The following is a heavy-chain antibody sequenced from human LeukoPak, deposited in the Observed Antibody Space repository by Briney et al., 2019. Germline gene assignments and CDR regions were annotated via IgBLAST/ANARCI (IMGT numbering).Heavy chain of an antibody. CDR3: AKDRRIHVYYFDY. J-gene: IGHJ4*02. D-gene: IGHD5-18*01. Sequence: PGGYLRLSCAASGFTFSSYGMHWVRQAPGKGLEWVAFIRYDGSNKYYADSVKGRFTISRDNSKNTLYLQMNSLRAEDTAVYYCAKDRRIHVYYFDYWGQGTLVTVSS. V-gene: IGHV3-30*02. CDR1: GFTFSSYG. CDR2: IRYDGSNK.